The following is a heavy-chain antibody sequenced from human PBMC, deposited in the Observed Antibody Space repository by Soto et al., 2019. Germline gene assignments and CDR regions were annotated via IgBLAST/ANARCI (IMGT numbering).Heavy chain of an antibody. CDR2: VSAYNGNT. Sequence: GASVKVSCKASGYTFTSYGISWVRQAPGQGLEWMGWVSAYNGNTNYAQKLQGRVTMTTDTSTSTAYMELRSLRSDDTAVYYCARDRGYDSSGYYGAFDIWGQGTMVTVSS. CDR1: GYTFTSYG. D-gene: IGHD3-22*01. V-gene: IGHV1-18*01. J-gene: IGHJ3*02. CDR3: ARDRGYDSSGYYGAFDI.